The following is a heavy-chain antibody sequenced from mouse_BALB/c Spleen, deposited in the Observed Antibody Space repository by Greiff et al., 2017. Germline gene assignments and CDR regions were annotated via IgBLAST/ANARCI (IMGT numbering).Heavy chain of an antibody. CDR2: ISDGGSYT. V-gene: IGHV5-4*02. CDR3: ARGYDFFDY. D-gene: IGHD2-2*01. CDR1: GFTFSDYY. Sequence: EVNLVESGGGLVKPGGSLKLSCAASGFTFSDYYMYWVRQTPEKRLEWVATISDGGSYTYYPDSVKGRFTISRDNAKNNLYLQMSSLKSEDTAMYYCARGYDFFDYWGQGTTRTVSS. J-gene: IGHJ2*01.